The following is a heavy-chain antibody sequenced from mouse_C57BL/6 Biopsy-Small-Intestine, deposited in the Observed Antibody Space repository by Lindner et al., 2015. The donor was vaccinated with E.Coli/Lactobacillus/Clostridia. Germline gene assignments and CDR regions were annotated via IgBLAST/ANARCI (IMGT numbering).Heavy chain of an antibody. CDR2: ISSGSSTI. V-gene: IGHV5-17*01. J-gene: IGHJ2*01. Sequence: VQLQESWGRLSEAVGGSLKLSCAASGFTFSDYGMHWVRQAPEKGLEWVAYISSGSSTIYYADTVKGRFTISRDNAKNTLFLQMTSLRSEDTAMYYCARRALDGYYLDYWGQGTTLTVSS. CDR3: ARRALDGYYLDY. CDR1: GFTFSDYG. D-gene: IGHD2-3*01.